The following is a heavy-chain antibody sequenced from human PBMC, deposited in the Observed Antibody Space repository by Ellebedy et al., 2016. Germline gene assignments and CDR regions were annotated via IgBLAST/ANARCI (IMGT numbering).Heavy chain of an antibody. J-gene: IGHJ4*02. CDR3: AKDRVIRGVMGAQDY. D-gene: IGHD3-10*01. CDR1: GFTFRSYA. Sequence: GESLKISCAASGFTFRSYAMSWVRQAPGKGLECVSTISGGGENTFYADSVKGRFTTSRDNSKSTLYLQMNSLRAEDTAVYFCAKDRVIRGVMGAQDYWGQGTLVTVSS. V-gene: IGHV3-23*01. CDR2: ISGGGENT.